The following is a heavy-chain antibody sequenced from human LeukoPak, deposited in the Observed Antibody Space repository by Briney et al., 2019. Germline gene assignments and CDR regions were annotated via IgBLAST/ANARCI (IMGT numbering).Heavy chain of an antibody. V-gene: IGHV3-33*01. D-gene: IGHD5-24*01. CDR3: ARDRRRGLQPLRLFDY. J-gene: IGHJ4*02. CDR2: IWYDGSNK. CDR1: GFTFSSYG. Sequence: GRSLRLSCAASGFTFSSYGMHWVRQAPGKGLGWVAVIWYDGSNKYYADSVKGRFTISRDNSKNTLYLQMNSLRAEDTAVYYCARDRRRGLQPLRLFDYWGQGTLVTVSS.